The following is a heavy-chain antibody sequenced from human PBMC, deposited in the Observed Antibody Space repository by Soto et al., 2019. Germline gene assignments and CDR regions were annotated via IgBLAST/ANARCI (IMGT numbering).Heavy chain of an antibody. CDR1: GGTFSSDA. D-gene: IGHD6-19*01. V-gene: IGHV1-69*13. CDR3: ARDPPRRGWRRVWFGP. J-gene: IGHJ5*02. CDR2: IIPIFGTA. Sequence: ASVKVSCKASGGTFSSDAISWVRQAPGQGLGWMGGIIPIFGTANYAQKFQGRVTITADESTSTAYMELSSLRSEDTAAYYCARDPPRRGWRRVWFGPWGERTLVT.